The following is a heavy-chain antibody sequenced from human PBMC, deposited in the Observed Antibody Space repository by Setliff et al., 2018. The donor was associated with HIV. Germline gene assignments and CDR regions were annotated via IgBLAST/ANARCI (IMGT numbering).Heavy chain of an antibody. D-gene: IGHD6-19*01. J-gene: IGHJ6*03. CDR3: TTGIVSVAGIFPYYFYYMDV. CDR1: GFNFNNAW. Sequence: GGSLRLSCAASGFNFNNAWMSWVRQAPGKGLEWVGLIKSKTDGGTTDYAAPVKDRFTISRDDSKNTLCMQMNSLKTEDTAVYYCTTGIVSVAGIFPYYFYYMDVWGEGTTVTVS. V-gene: IGHV3-15*01. CDR2: IKSKTDGGTT.